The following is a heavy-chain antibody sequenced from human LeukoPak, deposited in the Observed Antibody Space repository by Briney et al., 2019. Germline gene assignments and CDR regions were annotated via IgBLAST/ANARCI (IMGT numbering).Heavy chain of an antibody. CDR3: PRAVDNSSDY. CDR2: ISAYNGNP. Sequence: ASVKASCKASAFTFTGYYIHWVPKAPGQGREWMGWISAYNGNPNYAQTLQGRVPMTTETSTSTAYMELRTPKSDDTAEITVPRAVDNSSDYWGQGTLVTVSS. V-gene: IGHV1-18*04. CDR1: AFTFTGYY. J-gene: IGHJ4*02. D-gene: IGHD5-12*01.